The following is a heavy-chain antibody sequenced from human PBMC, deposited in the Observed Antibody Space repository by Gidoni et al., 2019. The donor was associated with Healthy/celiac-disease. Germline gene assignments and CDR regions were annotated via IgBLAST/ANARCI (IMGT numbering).Heavy chain of an antibody. J-gene: IGHJ4*02. D-gene: IGHD4-17*01. CDR1: GFTFSSYW. Sequence: EVQLVESGGGLVQPGGSLRLSCAASGFTFSSYWMSWVRQAPGKGLEWVAKIKQDGSEKYYVDSVKGRFTISRDNAKNSLYLQMNSLRAEDTAVYYCATLMTTVVTADYWGQGTLVTVSS. CDR2: IKQDGSEK. CDR3: ATLMTTVVTADY. V-gene: IGHV3-7*03.